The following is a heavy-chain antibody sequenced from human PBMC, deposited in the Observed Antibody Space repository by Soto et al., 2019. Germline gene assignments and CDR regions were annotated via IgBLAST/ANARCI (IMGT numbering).Heavy chain of an antibody. CDR3: ARGLRYFDWLLYHGYYYGMDV. D-gene: IGHD3-9*01. Sequence: LSLTCAVYGGSFSGYYWSWIRQPPGKGLEWIGEINHSGSTNYNPSLKSRVTISVDTSKNQFSLKLSSVTAADTAVYYCARGLRYFDWLLYHGYYYGMDVWGQGTTVTVS. V-gene: IGHV4-34*01. CDR2: INHSGST. J-gene: IGHJ6*02. CDR1: GGSFSGYY.